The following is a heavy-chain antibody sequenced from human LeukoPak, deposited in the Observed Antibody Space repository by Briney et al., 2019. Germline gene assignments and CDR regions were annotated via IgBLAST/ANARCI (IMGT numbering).Heavy chain of an antibody. D-gene: IGHD5/OR15-5a*01. CDR1: GFTFSSYS. CDR3: ARDVLRSPPPNWFDP. V-gene: IGHV3-48*01. CDR2: ISSSSSTI. Sequence: GGSLRLSCAASGFTFSSYSMNWVRQAPGSGLEWVSYISSSSSTIYYADSVKGRFTISRDNAKNSLYLQMNSLRAEDTAVYYCARDVLRSPPPNWFDPWGQGTLVTVSS. J-gene: IGHJ5*02.